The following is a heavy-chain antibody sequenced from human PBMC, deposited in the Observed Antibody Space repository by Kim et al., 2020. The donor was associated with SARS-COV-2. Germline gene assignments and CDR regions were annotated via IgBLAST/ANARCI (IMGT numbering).Heavy chain of an antibody. V-gene: IGHV3-33*01. Sequence: GGSLRLSCAASGFTFSSYGMHWVRQAPGKGLEWVAVIWYDGSNKYYADSVKGRFTISRDNSKNTLYLQMNSLRAEDTAVYYCARDLGYGSGSYFHYYYGMDVWGQGTTVTVSS. CDR3: ARDLGYGSGSYFHYYYGMDV. D-gene: IGHD3-10*01. CDR1: GFTFSSYG. CDR2: IWYDGSNK. J-gene: IGHJ6*02.